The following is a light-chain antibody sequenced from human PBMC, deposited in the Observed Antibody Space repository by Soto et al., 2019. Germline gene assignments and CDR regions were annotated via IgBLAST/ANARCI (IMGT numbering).Light chain of an antibody. CDR2: DAS. Sequence: DIVLTQSPATLSLSPGERATLSCRASQSVRSYLGWYQQRPGQAPRLLIYDASNRATVIPARFSGSGSGTDFTLNISSLEPEDFAVYYCQQGGTFGQGTRLEMK. CDR3: QQGGT. V-gene: IGKV3-11*01. CDR1: QSVRSY. J-gene: IGKJ5*01.